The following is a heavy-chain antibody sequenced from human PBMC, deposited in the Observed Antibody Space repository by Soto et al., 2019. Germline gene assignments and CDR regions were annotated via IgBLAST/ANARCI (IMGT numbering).Heavy chain of an antibody. CDR1: GGSISDIF. V-gene: IGHV4-59*08. Sequence: QVQLQESGPGLVLPSETLSLTCSVTGGSISDIFWNWVRRPPGKGLEWIGYAHYSRTAKYNPSLKSPVTMSLDSSKNQISLRLSSVTAADTAIYYCAKWVSPHRAFDIWGQGTMVTVSS. CDR2: AHYSRTA. J-gene: IGHJ3*02. CDR3: AKWVSPHRAFDI. D-gene: IGHD1-26*01.